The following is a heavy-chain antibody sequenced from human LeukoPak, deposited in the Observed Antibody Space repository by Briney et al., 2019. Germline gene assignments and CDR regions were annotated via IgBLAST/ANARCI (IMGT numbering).Heavy chain of an antibody. D-gene: IGHD5-18*01. CDR2: INPNSGGT. CDR3: AREGRVDSAVVLFDY. V-gene: IGHV1-2*02. Sequence: ASVKVSCKASGYTFTGYHMHWVRQAPGQGLEWMGWINPNSGGTNYAQKFQGRVTMTRDTSISTAYMELRRLRSDDTAVYYCAREGRVDSAVVLFDYWGQGTLVTVSS. CDR1: GYTFTGYH. J-gene: IGHJ4*02.